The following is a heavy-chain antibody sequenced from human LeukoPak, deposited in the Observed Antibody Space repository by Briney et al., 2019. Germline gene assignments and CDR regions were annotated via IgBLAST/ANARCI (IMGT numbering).Heavy chain of an antibody. D-gene: IGHD2-15*01. CDR1: GGSISSGDYY. CDR3: ARDAGSHHDSFDI. V-gene: IGHV4-30-4*01. Sequence: DTLSLTCTVSGGSISSGDYYWSWIRQPPGKGLEWIAYIYYSGSTYYNPSLKSRVTISVDTSKNQFSLKLSSVTAADTAVYYCARDAGSHHDSFDIWGQGTMVTVS. CDR2: IYYSGST. J-gene: IGHJ3*02.